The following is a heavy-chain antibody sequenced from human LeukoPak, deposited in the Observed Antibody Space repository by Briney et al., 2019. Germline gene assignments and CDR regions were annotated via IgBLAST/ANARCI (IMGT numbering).Heavy chain of an antibody. Sequence: GESLKISCKGSGYSFTSYWIGWVRPMPGKGLEWMGIIYPGDSDTRYSPSFQGQVTISADKSISTAYLQWSSLKASDTAMYYCARQGRWLQLRYYYYYYGMDVWGQGTTVTVSS. J-gene: IGHJ6*02. CDR1: GYSFTSYW. CDR2: IYPGDSDT. D-gene: IGHD5-24*01. V-gene: IGHV5-51*01. CDR3: ARQGRWLQLRYYYYYYGMDV.